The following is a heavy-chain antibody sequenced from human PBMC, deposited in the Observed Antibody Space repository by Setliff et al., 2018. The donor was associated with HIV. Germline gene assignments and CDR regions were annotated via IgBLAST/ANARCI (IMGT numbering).Heavy chain of an antibody. J-gene: IGHJ4*02. Sequence: ASVKVSCKASGYTFTDDYMHWVQQAPGKGLEWMGWISAYNGNTKYAQKFQGRVTMTTHTSTNTAYMELRSLRSDDTAVYYCARGSGSYWGYWGQGTLVTVSS. CDR2: ISAYNGNT. CDR1: GYTFTDDY. CDR3: ARGSGSYWGY. D-gene: IGHD1-26*01. V-gene: IGHV1-18*04.